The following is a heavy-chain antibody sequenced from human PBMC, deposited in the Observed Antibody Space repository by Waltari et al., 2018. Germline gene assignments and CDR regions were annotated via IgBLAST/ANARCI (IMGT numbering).Heavy chain of an antibody. CDR3: ARGGLDSSGGILDY. D-gene: IGHD3-22*01. CDR2: IYHSGST. Sequence: QVQLQESGPGLVKPSETLSLTCTVSGYSISSGYYWGWIRQPPGKGLEWIGSIYHSGSTYYNPSLKSRVTISVDTSKNQFSLKLSSVTAADTAVYYCARGGLDSSGGILDYWGQGTLVTVSS. J-gene: IGHJ4*02. V-gene: IGHV4-38-2*02. CDR1: GYSISSGYY.